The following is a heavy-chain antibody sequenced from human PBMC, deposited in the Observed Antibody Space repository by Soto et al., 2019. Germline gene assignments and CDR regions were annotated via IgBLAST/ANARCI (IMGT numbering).Heavy chain of an antibody. CDR1: GYTFTSYG. CDR2: ISAYNGNT. J-gene: IGHJ4*02. V-gene: IGHV1-18*01. Sequence: ASVKVSCKASGYTFTSYGISWVRQAPGQGLEWMGWISAYNGNTNYAQKLQGRVTMTTDTSMSTAYMELRSLRSDDTAVYYCAREYYDYIWGSYRYFDYWGQGTLVTVSS. D-gene: IGHD3-16*02. CDR3: AREYYDYIWGSYRYFDY.